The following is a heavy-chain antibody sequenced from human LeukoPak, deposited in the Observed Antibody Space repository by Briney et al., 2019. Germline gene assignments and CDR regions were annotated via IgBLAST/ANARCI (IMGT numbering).Heavy chain of an antibody. CDR2: ISPDGSVQ. CDR1: GFTFSAYS. V-gene: IGHV3-30*04. Sequence: PGGSLRLSCAASGFTFSAYSMPWVRQAPDKGLESVAVISPDGSVQYYAGSAQGRFTISRDNSEKKLCLQLHSLRPEDTALYYCSRDGEHGYNDIDYWGQGTLVTVSS. CDR3: SRDGEHGYNDIDY. J-gene: IGHJ4*02. D-gene: IGHD5-24*01.